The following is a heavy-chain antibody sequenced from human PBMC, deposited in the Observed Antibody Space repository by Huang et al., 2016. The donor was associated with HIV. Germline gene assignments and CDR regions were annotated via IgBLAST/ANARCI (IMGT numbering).Heavy chain of an antibody. CDR2: VNDSGAT. V-gene: IGHV4-34*02. J-gene: IGHJ6*02. CDR3: ARQWTILEWLLGLDV. D-gene: IGHD3-3*01. Sequence: QMQLQQRGAGLLKPSETLSLTCGVSGGSFTGNYLTWIRQAPGKGLEWIGEVNDSGATNDNPSINGRVTISRDKSNRELSLNLRSVTAADTAVYYCARQWTILEWLLGLDVWGQGTTVIVSS. CDR1: GGSFTGNY.